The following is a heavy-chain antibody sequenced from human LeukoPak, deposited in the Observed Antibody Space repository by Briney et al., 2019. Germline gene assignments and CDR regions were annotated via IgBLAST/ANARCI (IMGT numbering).Heavy chain of an antibody. CDR2: IKSKTDGGTT. J-gene: IGHJ4*02. D-gene: IGHD6-6*01. Sequence: PGGSLRLSCAASGFTFSNAWMNWVRQAPRKGLEWVGRIKSKTDGGTTDYAAPAKGRFTISRDDSKNTLYLQMNSLKTEDTAVYYCTTSYSSSEIDYWGQGTLVTVSS. CDR1: GFTFSNAW. V-gene: IGHV3-15*07. CDR3: TTSYSSSEIDY.